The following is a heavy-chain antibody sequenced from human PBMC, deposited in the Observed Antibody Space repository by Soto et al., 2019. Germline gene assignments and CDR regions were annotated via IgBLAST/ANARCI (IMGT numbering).Heavy chain of an antibody. V-gene: IGHV4-34*01. CDR3: ARQIRATPPLRIPFDP. J-gene: IGHJ5*02. Sequence: SETLSLTCAVYGGSFSGYYWSWIRQPPGKGLEWIGEINHSGSTNYNPSLKSRVTISVDTSKNQFSLKLSSVTAADTAVYYCARQIRATPPLRIPFDPWGQGTLVTVSS. D-gene: IGHD2-21*01. CDR1: GGSFSGYY. CDR2: INHSGST.